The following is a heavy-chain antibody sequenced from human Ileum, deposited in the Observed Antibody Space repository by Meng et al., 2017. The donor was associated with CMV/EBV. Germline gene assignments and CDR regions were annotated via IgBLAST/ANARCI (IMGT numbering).Heavy chain of an antibody. CDR1: VFPFETST. CDR2: FERPSNNL. Sequence: LRLSCASSVFPFETSTLTWVRQAPGKVLDCVAAFERPSNNLYYADSVMGRFTISRDDSKSTLYLQMTSLRVEDTALYYCVKGGWGDDWGQGALVTVSS. V-gene: IGHV3-23*05. D-gene: IGHD3-10*01. J-gene: IGHJ4*02. CDR3: VKGGWGDD.